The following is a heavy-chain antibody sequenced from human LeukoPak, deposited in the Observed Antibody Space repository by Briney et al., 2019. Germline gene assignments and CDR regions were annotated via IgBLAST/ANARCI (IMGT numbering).Heavy chain of an antibody. CDR1: GFTFSSYS. D-gene: IGHD2-15*01. CDR3: ASSGYCSGGSCYYAFDI. Sequence: GGSLRLSCAASGFTFSSYSMNWVRQAPGKGLEWVSSISSSSSYIYYADSVKGRFTISRDNAENSLYLQMNSLRAEDTAVYYCASSGYCSGGSCYYAFDIWGQGTMVTVSS. J-gene: IGHJ3*02. V-gene: IGHV3-21*01. CDR2: ISSSSSYI.